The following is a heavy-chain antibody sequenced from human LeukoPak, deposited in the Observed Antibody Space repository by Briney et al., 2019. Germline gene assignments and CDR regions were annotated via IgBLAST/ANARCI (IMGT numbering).Heavy chain of an antibody. CDR3: ARVSQLWLRVYYYYMDV. CDR1: GFTFSDYY. J-gene: IGHJ6*03. CDR2: ISSSGSTI. Sequence: GGSLRLSCAASGFTFSDYYMSWIGQAPGKGGEWVSYISSSGSTIYYADSVKGRFTISRDNAKNSLYLQMNSLRAEDTAVYYCARVSQLWLRVYYYYMDVWGKGTTVTVSS. V-gene: IGHV3-11*01. D-gene: IGHD5-18*01.